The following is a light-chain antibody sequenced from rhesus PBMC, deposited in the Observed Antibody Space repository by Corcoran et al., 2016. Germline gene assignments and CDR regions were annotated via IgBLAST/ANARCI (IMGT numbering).Light chain of an antibody. CDR1: QSLLYIDGNTY. J-gene: IGKJ2*01. CDR2: GGS. CDR3: MRLVALPYS. V-gene: IGKV2-61*01. Sequence: DIVMTQTPLSLPVTPGDPASISCRSSQSLLYIDGNTYLDWYLQKPGQSPQLLIVGGSIRASGVPDRFSGSGAGTDFILKISRVEAEDVGVYYCMRLVALPYSFGQGTKVKIK.